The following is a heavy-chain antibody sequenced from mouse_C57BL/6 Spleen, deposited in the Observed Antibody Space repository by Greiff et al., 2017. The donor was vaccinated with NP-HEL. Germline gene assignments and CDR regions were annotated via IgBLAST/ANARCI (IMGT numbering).Heavy chain of an antibody. Sequence: VQLQQSGPELVKPGASVKISCKASGYTFTDYYMNWVKQSHGKSLEWIGDINPNNGGTSYNQKFKGKATLTVDKSSSTAYMVLRSLTSEDSAVYYCARALVITTVVADYWGQGTTLTVSS. V-gene: IGHV1-26*01. CDR1: GYTFTDYY. CDR2: INPNNGGT. J-gene: IGHJ2*01. CDR3: ARALVITTVVADY. D-gene: IGHD1-1*01.